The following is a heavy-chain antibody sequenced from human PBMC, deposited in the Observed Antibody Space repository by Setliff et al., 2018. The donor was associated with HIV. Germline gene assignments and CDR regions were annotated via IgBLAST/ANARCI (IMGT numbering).Heavy chain of an antibody. CDR2: IFYTGST. Sequence: SETLSLTCTVSGGSISYYYWTWLRQFPGKGLEWIGFIFYTGSTTYNPSLNSRVTISVDTSKNQFSLKVTSVTAADTAVYYCGRQVPVPGVAVTPIDYWGQGTLVTVSS. V-gene: IGHV4-59*08. CDR1: GGSISYYY. J-gene: IGHJ4*02. D-gene: IGHD3-22*01. CDR3: GRQVPVPGVAVTPIDY.